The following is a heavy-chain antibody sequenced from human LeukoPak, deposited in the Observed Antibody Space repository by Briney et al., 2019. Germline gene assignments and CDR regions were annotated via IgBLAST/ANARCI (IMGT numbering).Heavy chain of an antibody. CDR1: GFTFSDYY. CDR2: IRSKTYGGTT. V-gene: IGHV3-49*03. D-gene: IGHD2-21*01. Sequence: GGSLRLSCAASGFTFSDYYMSWIRQAPGEGLEWVGFIRSKTYGGTTEYAASVKGRFTISRDDSKSIAYLQMNSLKTEDTAVYYCTRDRVGLWWFNWGQGTLVTVSS. CDR3: TRDRVGLWWFN. J-gene: IGHJ4*02.